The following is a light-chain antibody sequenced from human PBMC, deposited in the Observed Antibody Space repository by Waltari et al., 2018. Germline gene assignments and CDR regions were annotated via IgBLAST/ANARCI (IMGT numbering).Light chain of an antibody. J-gene: IGKJ3*01. Sequence: EIVLTQSPGTLSLSPGDRATLSCRASQSLLHSNGYNYLDWYLQKPGQSPQLLIYLGSNRASGVPDRFSGSGSGTDFTLKISRVEADDVGLYYCMQALQTPRTFGPGTKVDIK. CDR1: QSLLHSNGYNY. CDR3: MQALQTPRT. CDR2: LGS. V-gene: IGKV2-28*01.